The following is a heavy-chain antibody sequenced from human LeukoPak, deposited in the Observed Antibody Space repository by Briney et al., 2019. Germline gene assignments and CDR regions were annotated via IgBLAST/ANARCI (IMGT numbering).Heavy chain of an antibody. Sequence: ASVKVSCKTSEYTFTNRYMHWVRQAPGQGLEWVGIINPSGGSTSYAQKFQGRITLTRDTSTSTVYMELSSLKSEDTALYYCARGHDIVIVPAVTMVGIVDYWGQGTLVTVSS. CDR3: ARGHDIVIVPAVTMVGIVDY. CDR1: EYTFTNRY. D-gene: IGHD2-2*01. J-gene: IGHJ4*02. V-gene: IGHV1-46*01. CDR2: INPSGGST.